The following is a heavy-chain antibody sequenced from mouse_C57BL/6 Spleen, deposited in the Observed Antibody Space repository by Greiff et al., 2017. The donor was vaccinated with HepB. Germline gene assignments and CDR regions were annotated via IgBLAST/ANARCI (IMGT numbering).Heavy chain of an antibody. D-gene: IGHD1-1*01. Sequence: VQLQQSGPELVKPGASVKISCKASGYAFSSSWMNWVKQRPGKGLEWIGRIYPGDGDTNYNGKFKGKATLTADKSSSTAYMQLSSLTSEDSAVYFCARGALITTVVGDWYFDVWGTGTTVTVSS. CDR3: ARGALITTVVGDWYFDV. CDR2: IYPGDGDT. CDR1: GYAFSSSW. J-gene: IGHJ1*03. V-gene: IGHV1-82*01.